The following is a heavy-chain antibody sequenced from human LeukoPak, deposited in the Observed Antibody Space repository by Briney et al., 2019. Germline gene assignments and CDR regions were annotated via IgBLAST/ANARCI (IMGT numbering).Heavy chain of an antibody. CDR1: GYTLTELS. V-gene: IGHV1-24*01. Sequence: ASVKVSCKVSGYTLTELSMHWVRQAPGKGLEWMGGFDPEDGETIYAQKFQGRVTMTEDTSTDTAYMELSSLRSEDTAVYYCATAPFYDYIWGSYRRDYFDYWGQGTPVTVSS. CDR2: FDPEDGET. D-gene: IGHD3-16*02. J-gene: IGHJ4*02. CDR3: ATAPFYDYIWGSYRRDYFDY.